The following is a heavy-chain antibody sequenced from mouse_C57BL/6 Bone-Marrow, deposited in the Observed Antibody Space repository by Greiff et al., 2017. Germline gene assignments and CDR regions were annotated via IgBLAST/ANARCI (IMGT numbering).Heavy chain of an antibody. CDR2: INPYNGGT. J-gene: IGHJ4*01. CDR3: ARDRRLYAMDY. Sequence: VQLQQSGAELARPGASVKMSCKASGYTFTDYYMNWVKQSHGKSLEWIGVINPYNGGTSYNQKFKGKATLTVDKSSSTAYMELNSLTSEDSAVYYCARDRRLYAMDYWGQGTSVTVSS. V-gene: IGHV1-19*01. CDR1: GYTFTDYY.